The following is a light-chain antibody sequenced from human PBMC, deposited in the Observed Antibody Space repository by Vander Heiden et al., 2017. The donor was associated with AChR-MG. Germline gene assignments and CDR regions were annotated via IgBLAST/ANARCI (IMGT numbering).Light chain of an antibody. CDR2: EVN. Sequence: QSALTQYAAVSGSPGQSITSSCAGISSDGSGKYYVAWHQQYPGKAPKLMIYEVNNRPSGVSNRFSGSKAGNTASLTISGLQAEDEADYYCSSYTTSNTWVFGGGTKLTVL. V-gene: IGLV2-14*01. CDR3: SSYTTSNTWV. J-gene: IGLJ3*02. CDR1: SSDGSGKYY.